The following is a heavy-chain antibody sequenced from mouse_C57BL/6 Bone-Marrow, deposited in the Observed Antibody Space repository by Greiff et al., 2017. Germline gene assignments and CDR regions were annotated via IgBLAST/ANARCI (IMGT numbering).Heavy chain of an antibody. CDR3: ARLEFDGSSGDWYFDV. CDR1: GYTVTSYD. Sequence: QVQLQQSGPELVKPGASVKLSCKASGYTVTSYDINWVKQRPGQGLEWIGWLYPRDGSTKSNEKFKGKATLTVDTSSSTAYMELHSLTSEDSAVYFCARLEFDGSSGDWYFDVWGTGTTVTVSS. V-gene: IGHV1-85*01. CDR2: LYPRDGST. D-gene: IGHD1-1*01. J-gene: IGHJ1*03.